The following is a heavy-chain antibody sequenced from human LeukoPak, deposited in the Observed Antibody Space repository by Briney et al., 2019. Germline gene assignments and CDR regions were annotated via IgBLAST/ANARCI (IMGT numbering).Heavy chain of an antibody. V-gene: IGHV4-4*07. CDR2: IFTSGST. Sequence: SETLSLTCTVSGGSISSFYWSWIRQPAGKGLEWIGRIFTSGSTNYNPSLKSRVTISVDKSKNQFSLKLSSVTAAATAVYYCARERTSYYYYYMDVWGKGTTVTVSS. CDR3: ARERTSYYYYYMDV. J-gene: IGHJ6*03. CDR1: GGSISSFY.